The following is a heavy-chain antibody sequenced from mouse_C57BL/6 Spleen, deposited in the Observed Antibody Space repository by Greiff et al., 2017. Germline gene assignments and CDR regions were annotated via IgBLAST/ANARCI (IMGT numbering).Heavy chain of an antibody. CDR1: GFTFSSYG. V-gene: IGHV5-6*01. CDR2: ISSGGSYT. Sequence: EVMLVESGGDLVKPGGSLKLSCAASGFTFSSYGMSWVRQTPDKRLEWVATISSGGSYTYYPDSVKGRFTISRDKAKNTLYLQMSSLKSEDTAMYYCARQLAYYSNYVDYWGQGATLTVSS. J-gene: IGHJ2*01. CDR3: ARQLAYYSNYVDY. D-gene: IGHD2-5*01.